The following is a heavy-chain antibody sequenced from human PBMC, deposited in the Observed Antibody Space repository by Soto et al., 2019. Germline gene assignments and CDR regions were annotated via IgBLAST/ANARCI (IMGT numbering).Heavy chain of an antibody. CDR1: GFSFTTAGVA. J-gene: IGHJ4*02. CDR2: IYYNDDR. Sequence: ESGPTLVNPTQTLTLTCTFSGFSFTTAGVAVGWIRQTPGGALEWLTLIYYNDDRRFSPSLKTRLTITGDTSKNQVVLSLTNADPGDTATYFCAHSDGGYEIIYFDFWGQGIPVTVS. D-gene: IGHD5-12*01. V-gene: IGHV2-5*01. CDR3: AHSDGGYEIIYFDF.